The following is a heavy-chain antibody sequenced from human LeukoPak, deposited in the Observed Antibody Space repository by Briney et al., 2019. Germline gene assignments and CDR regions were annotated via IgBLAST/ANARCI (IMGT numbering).Heavy chain of an antibody. CDR2: ISSSSTI. CDR1: GFTFSSYS. CDR3: ARGGNSLDY. Sequence: GGSLRLSCAASGFTFSSYSMNWVRQAPGKGLEWVSYISSSSTIYYADSVKGRFTISRDNAKNSLYPQMNSLRVEDTAVYYCARGGNSLDYWGQGTLVTVSS. V-gene: IGHV3-48*01. J-gene: IGHJ4*02. D-gene: IGHD3-10*01.